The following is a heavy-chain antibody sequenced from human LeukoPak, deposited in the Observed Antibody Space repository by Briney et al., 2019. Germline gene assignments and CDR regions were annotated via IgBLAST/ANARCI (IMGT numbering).Heavy chain of an antibody. V-gene: IGHV3-21*01. D-gene: IGHD6-13*01. Sequence: GGSLRLSCEASGFTFTTYSMTWVRQAPGKGLEWVSIISSGSSAIFSADALKGRFTISRDDAKNLLYLDMNSLRAEDTAVYYCARLGYSSSWSEGDFFDYWGQGTLVTVSS. CDR3: ARLGYSSSWSEGDFFDY. CDR1: GFTFTTYS. J-gene: IGHJ4*02. CDR2: ISSGSSAI.